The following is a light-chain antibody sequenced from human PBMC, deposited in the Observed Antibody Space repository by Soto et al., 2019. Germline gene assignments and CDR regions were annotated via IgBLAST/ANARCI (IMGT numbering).Light chain of an antibody. CDR2: KAS. Sequence: IQMTQSPSTLSSSVGDSVTITCRASQSISSWLAWYKQKPGKAPKLLSYKASTLKSGVPSRVSGSGSGTDFTLTISSLQPDDFATYYCQHYNSYSEAFGQGTKVDIK. V-gene: IGKV1-5*03. J-gene: IGKJ1*01. CDR3: QHYNSYSEA. CDR1: QSISSW.